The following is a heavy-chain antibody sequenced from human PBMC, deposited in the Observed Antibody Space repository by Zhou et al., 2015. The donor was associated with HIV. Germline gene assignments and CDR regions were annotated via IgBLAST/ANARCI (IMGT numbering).Heavy chain of an antibody. CDR3: ARSSVNHDNAFDL. J-gene: IGHJ3*01. D-gene: IGHD1-14*01. Sequence: LLQSGPEVKKPGASVKVSCKASGYTFTGYYMHWVRQAPGQGLEWMGWINPNSGGTNYAQKFQGRVTMTRDTSISTAYMELNRLTSEDAAVYFCARSSVNHDNAFDLWGQGTKVIVSS. CDR2: INPNSGGT. CDR1: GYTFTGYY. V-gene: IGHV1-2*02.